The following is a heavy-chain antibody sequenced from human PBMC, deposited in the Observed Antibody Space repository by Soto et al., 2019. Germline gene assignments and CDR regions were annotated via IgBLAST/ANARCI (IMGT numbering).Heavy chain of an antibody. Sequence: GASVKVSCKASGYTFTSYGISWVLQAPGQGLEWMGWISAYNGNTNYAQKLQGRVTMTTDTSTSTAYMELRSLRSDDTAVYYCARVEVATTPYYFDYWGQGTLVTVSS. CDR2: ISAYNGNT. J-gene: IGHJ4*02. D-gene: IGHD5-12*01. CDR1: GYTFTSYG. V-gene: IGHV1-18*04. CDR3: ARVEVATTPYYFDY.